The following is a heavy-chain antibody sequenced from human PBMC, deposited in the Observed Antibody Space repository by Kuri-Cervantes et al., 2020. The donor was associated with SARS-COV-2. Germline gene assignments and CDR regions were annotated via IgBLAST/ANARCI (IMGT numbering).Heavy chain of an antibody. D-gene: IGHD4-11*01. CDR3: AKEKVTVTTYYYYMDV. J-gene: IGHJ6*03. Sequence: GESLKISCAASGFTFSSYWMSWVRQAPGKGLEWVANIKQDGSEKYYVDSVKGRFTISRDNAKNSLYLQMNSLRAEDTAVYYCAKEKVTVTTYYYYMDVWGKGTTVTVSS. CDR1: GFTFSSYW. CDR2: IKQDGSEK. V-gene: IGHV3-7*01.